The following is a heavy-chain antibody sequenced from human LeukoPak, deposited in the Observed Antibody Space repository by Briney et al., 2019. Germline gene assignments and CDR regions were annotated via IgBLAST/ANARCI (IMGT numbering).Heavy chain of an antibody. D-gene: IGHD4-17*01. CDR1: GGSISSYY. J-gene: IGHJ4*02. Sequence: SGTLSLTCAVSGGSISSYYWSWIRQPAGKGLEWIGRIYTSGSTNYNPSLKSRVTMSVDTSKNQFSLKLSSVTAADTAVYYCARDGHRGMTTVTAYFDYWGQGTLVTVSS. CDR3: ARDGHRGMTTVTAYFDY. V-gene: IGHV4-4*07. CDR2: IYTSGST.